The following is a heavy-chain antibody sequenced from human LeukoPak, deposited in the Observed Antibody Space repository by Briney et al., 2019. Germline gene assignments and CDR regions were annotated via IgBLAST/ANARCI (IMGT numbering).Heavy chain of an antibody. V-gene: IGHV4-38-2*02. Sequence: SETLTLTCTVSGYSISSGYYWGCIRQPPGKGLEWIGSIYHSGRTFYNPSLKSRVTISVDTSRNQFSLKLNSVTAADTAVYYCAKSNGYGLVDIWGQGTMVTVSS. CDR1: GYSISSGYY. D-gene: IGHD3-10*01. CDR3: AKSNGYGLVDI. J-gene: IGHJ3*02. CDR2: IYHSGRT.